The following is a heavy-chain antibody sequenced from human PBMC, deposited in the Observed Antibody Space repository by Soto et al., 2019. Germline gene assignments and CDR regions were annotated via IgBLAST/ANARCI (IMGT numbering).Heavy chain of an antibody. V-gene: IGHV1-18*01. J-gene: IGHJ5*02. CDR3: ARDSGFDP. Sequence: QVQLVQSGGEVKRPGASVKVSCKASGYTFTNYGITWVRQAPGQGLEWMGWISGYNVDTNYAQNLQGRVTMTTDTSASKAYMELRSLRSDDTAVYYCARDSGFDPWGQGTLVTVSS. CDR2: ISGYNVDT. CDR1: GYTFTNYG. D-gene: IGHD3-10*01.